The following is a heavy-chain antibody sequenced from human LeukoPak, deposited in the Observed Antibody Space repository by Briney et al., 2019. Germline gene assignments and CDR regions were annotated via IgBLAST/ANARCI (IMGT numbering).Heavy chain of an antibody. V-gene: IGHV3-53*01. CDR1: GLTVSSNY. CDR2: IYSGGST. Sequence: GGSLRLSCAPSGLTVSSNYMSWVRQAPGKGLGWVSVIYSGGSTYYADSVKGRFTISRDNSKNTLYLQMNSLRAEDTAVYYCARDTGYSSGFDYWGQGTLVTVSS. J-gene: IGHJ4*02. D-gene: IGHD6-19*01. CDR3: ARDTGYSSGFDY.